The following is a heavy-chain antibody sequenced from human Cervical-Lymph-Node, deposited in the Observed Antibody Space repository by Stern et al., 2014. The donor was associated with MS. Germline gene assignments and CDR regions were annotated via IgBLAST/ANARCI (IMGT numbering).Heavy chain of an antibody. Sequence: VQLVESGAEVKKPGASVKVSCKASGFNFSNYGLSWARQAPGQGLEWMGWFSVYNGNIDFSQKFQGRLTMHTDTSQSTVYMELRSLRSDDTAVYYCTRDRGIMGTTTGDYWGQGTLVRVSS. J-gene: IGHJ4*02. V-gene: IGHV1-18*01. D-gene: IGHD1-26*01. CDR1: GFNFSNYG. CDR2: FSVYNGNI. CDR3: TRDRGIMGTTTGDY.